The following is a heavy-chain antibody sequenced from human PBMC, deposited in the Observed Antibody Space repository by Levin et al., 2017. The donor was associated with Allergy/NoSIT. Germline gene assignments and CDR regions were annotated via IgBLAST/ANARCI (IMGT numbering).Heavy chain of an antibody. J-gene: IGHJ4*02. D-gene: IGHD2-8*01. CDR3: AKDVLGSGDGSHQGADY. Sequence: PGGSLRLSCAASGFTFSSYGMHWVRQAPGKGLEWVSIISYDGRNKYYVDSVKGRFTISKDNSRSTLYLQMDSLRADDSAVYYCAKDVLGSGDGSHQGADYWGQGIPVTVSS. V-gene: IGHV3-30*18. CDR1: GFTFSSYG. CDR2: ISYDGRNK.